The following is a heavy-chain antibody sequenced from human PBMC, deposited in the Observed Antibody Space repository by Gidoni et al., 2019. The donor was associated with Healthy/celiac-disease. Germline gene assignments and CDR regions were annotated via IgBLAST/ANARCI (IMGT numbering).Heavy chain of an antibody. V-gene: IGHV1-69*09. CDR1: GGTFSSYA. J-gene: IGHJ3*02. Sequence: QVQLVQSGAEVKKPGSSVKVSCKASGGTFSSYAISWVRQAPGQGLEWMGRILPILGIANYAQKFQGRVTITADKSTSTAYMELSSLRSEDTAVYYCVRGMRPPHAFDIWGQGTMVTVSS. CDR3: VRGMRPPHAFDI. CDR2: ILPILGIA. D-gene: IGHD6-25*01.